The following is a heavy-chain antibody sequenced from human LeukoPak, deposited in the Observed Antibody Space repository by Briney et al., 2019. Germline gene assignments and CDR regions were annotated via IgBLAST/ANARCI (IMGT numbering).Heavy chain of an antibody. CDR2: INPDSGGT. Sequence: ASVKVACKASGYTFTGYYMHRVRQAPGQGLEWMGWINPDSGGTIYAQNFQGRVTMTRDTSISTAYMELSSLRSDDTAVYYCAREVMAVADPYFDYWGQGTLVTVSS. J-gene: IGHJ4*02. CDR3: AREVMAVADPYFDY. V-gene: IGHV1-2*02. D-gene: IGHD6-19*01. CDR1: GYTFTGYY.